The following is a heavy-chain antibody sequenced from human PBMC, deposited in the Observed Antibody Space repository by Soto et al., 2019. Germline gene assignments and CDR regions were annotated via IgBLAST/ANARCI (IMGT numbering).Heavy chain of an antibody. CDR2: IIPIFGTA. D-gene: IGHD3-3*01. V-gene: IGHV1-69*01. CDR1: GGTFSSYA. CDR3: ARATTYYDFWSGYWFDP. J-gene: IGHJ5*02. Sequence: QVQLVQSGAEVKKPGSSVKVSCKASGGTFSSYAISWVRQAPGQGLEWMGGIIPIFGTANYAQKFQGRVTITADVSTSTAYMELSSLRSEDTAVYYCARATTYYDFWSGYWFDPWGQGTLVTVSS.